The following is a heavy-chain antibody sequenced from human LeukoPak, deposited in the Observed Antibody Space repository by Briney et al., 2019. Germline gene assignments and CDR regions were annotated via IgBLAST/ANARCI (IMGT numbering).Heavy chain of an antibody. Sequence: SETLSLTCAVSGYSISSGYYWGWIRQPPGKGLEWIGHVYLSGSAYYNPSLKSRVTISVDTSKNQFSLKLSSVTAAEMAVYYCARLILPFDTVTTPFFDYWGQGTLVTVSS. J-gene: IGHJ4*02. CDR1: GYSISSGYY. D-gene: IGHD4-17*01. CDR3: ARLILPFDTVTTPFFDY. V-gene: IGHV4-38-2*01. CDR2: VYLSGSA.